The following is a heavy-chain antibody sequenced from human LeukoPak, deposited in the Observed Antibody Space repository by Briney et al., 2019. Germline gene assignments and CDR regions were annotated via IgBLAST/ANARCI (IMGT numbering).Heavy chain of an antibody. CDR1: GFTFNSYG. CDR2: IRYYGSNK. D-gene: IGHD1-1*01. J-gene: IGHJ4*02. Sequence: GGSLRLSCAASGFTFNSYGMHWVRQAPGKGLEWVAFIRYYGSNKYYADSVKGRFTISRDNSKNTLYLQMNSLRAEDTAVYYCAKLHTTGTPNGDYWGQGTLVTVSS. V-gene: IGHV3-30*02. CDR3: AKLHTTGTPNGDY.